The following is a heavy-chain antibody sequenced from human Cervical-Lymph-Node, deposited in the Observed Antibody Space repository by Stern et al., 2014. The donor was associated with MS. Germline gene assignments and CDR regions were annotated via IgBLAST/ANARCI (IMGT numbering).Heavy chain of an antibody. CDR2: IYPGDSET. D-gene: IGHD5-24*01. V-gene: IGHV5-51*03. J-gene: IGHJ4*02. CDR1: GYRFTNHW. CDR3: ARRGDGYMGIDY. Sequence: EVQLVQSGAEVKKPGESLRISCEVSGYRFTNHWIGWVRQMPGKGLEWMGIIYPGDSETKYRPSFQGQVTILVDRSNTTAYLQWSSRKASDTAIYYCARRGDGYMGIDYWGQGTLVTVSS.